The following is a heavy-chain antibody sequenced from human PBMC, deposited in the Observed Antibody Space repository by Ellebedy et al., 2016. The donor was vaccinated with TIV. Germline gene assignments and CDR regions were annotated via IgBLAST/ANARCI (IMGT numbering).Heavy chain of an antibody. V-gene: IGHV3-23*01. CDR3: ARESGDY. Sequence: GESLKISXAASGFTFSSYAMSWVRQAPGKGLEWVSAISGSGGSTYYADSVKGRFTISRDNAKNSLYLQMNSLRAEDTAVYYCARESGDYWGQGTLVTVSS. D-gene: IGHD7-27*01. CDR1: GFTFSSYA. J-gene: IGHJ4*02. CDR2: ISGSGGST.